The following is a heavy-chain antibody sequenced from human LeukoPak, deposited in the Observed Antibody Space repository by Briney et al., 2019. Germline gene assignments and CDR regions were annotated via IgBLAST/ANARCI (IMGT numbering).Heavy chain of an antibody. Sequence: SQTLSLTCAISGDSVSSNNAVWTWIRQSPSRGLEWLGRTYYRSNWYNDYALSVKSRIVINADASKNQFSLQLNSVTPEDTALYYCTRAAIRERGDDGFDIWGQGTMVTVSS. CDR1: GDSVSSNNAV. J-gene: IGHJ3*02. CDR2: TYYRSNWYN. V-gene: IGHV6-1*01. CDR3: TRAAIRERGDDGFDI.